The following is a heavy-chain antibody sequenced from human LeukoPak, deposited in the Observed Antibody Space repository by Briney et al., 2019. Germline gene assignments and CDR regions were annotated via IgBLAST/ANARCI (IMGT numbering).Heavy chain of an antibody. D-gene: IGHD3-10*01. CDR1: GGSICSYY. CDR2: IYYSGST. CDR3: ARDPIFGSGFDY. Sequence: SETLSLTCTVSGGSICSYYWSWIRQPPGKGLEWIGYIYYSGSTNYNPSLKSRVTISVDTSKNQFSLKLSSVTAADTAVYYCARDPIFGSGFDYWGQGTLVTVSS. V-gene: IGHV4-59*01. J-gene: IGHJ4*02.